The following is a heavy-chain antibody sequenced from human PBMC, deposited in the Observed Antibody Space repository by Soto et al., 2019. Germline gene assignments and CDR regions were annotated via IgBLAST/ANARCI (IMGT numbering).Heavy chain of an antibody. V-gene: IGHV5-51*01. D-gene: IGHD2-8*01. J-gene: IGHJ3*02. CDR2: IYPGDSDT. CDR1: AYSFTTYW. CDR3: ARQFPSVRIDDAYDI. Sequence: VLLVQSGAEVKRPGESLKISCKASAYSFTTYWIGWVRQMPGKGLEWMGIIYPGDSDTRYSPSFRGQVIMSVDKSTSTAYLQWSSLKPSDTAMYYCARQFPSVRIDDAYDIWGQGTMVTVSS.